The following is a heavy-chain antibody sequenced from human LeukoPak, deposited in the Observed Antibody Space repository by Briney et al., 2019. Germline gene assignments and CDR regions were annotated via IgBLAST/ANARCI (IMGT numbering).Heavy chain of an antibody. CDR3: ASYRGAFFQH. J-gene: IGHJ1*01. CDR2: INHSGST. Sequence: SETLSLTCAVYGGSFSGYYWSWIRQPPGKGPEWIGEINHSGSTNYNPSLKSRVTISVDTSKNQFSLKLSSVTAADTAVYYCASYRGAFFQHWGQGTLVTVSS. D-gene: IGHD4-23*01. V-gene: IGHV4-34*01. CDR1: GGSFSGYY.